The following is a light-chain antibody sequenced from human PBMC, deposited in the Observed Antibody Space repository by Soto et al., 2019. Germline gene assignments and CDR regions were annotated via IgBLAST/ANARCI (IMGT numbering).Light chain of an antibody. CDR1: QGIINY. V-gene: IGKV1-39*01. CDR3: QQSYSMPYI. J-gene: IGKJ2*01. CDR2: AAS. Sequence: DIQMTQSPSSLSASIGDRVTITCRASQGIINYLNWFQHKPGEAPKLLIYAASSLQSGVPSRFSGSGSGTDFTLTISSLQPEDFATYYCQQSYSMPYIFGQGTKLEI.